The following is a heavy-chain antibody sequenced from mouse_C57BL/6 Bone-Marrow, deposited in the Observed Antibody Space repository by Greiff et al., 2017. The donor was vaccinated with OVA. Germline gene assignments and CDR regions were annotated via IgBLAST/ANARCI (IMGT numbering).Heavy chain of an antibody. Sequence: QVQLQQPGAELVRPGTSVKLSCKASGYTFTSYWMHWVKQRPGQGLEWIGVIDPSDSYTNYNQKFKGKATLTVDTSSSTAYMQLSRLTSEDSAVYYCARWFGYYAPSYWYFDVWGTGTTVTVSS. J-gene: IGHJ1*03. V-gene: IGHV1-59*01. CDR2: IDPSDSYT. CDR1: GYTFTSYW. D-gene: IGHD2-3*01. CDR3: ARWFGYYAPSYWYFDV.